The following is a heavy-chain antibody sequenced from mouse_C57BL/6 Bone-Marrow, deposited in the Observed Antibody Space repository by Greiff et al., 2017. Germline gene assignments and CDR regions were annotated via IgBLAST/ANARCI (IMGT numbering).Heavy chain of an antibody. CDR1: GFNIKDDY. V-gene: IGHV14-4*01. CDR2: IDPENGDT. CDR3: TTVVHY. Sequence: EVQLVESGAELVRPGASVKLSCTASGFNIKDDYMHWVKQRPEQGLEWIGWIDPENGDTEYAAKFKGKATITADTSSNTAYLLLSSLTSEDTAVYYCTTVVHYWGQGTTLTVSS. D-gene: IGHD1-1*01. J-gene: IGHJ2*01.